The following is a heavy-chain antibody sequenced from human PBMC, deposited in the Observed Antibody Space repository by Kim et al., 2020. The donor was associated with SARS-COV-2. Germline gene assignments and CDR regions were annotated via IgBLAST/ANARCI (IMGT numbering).Heavy chain of an antibody. V-gene: IGHV3-30-3*01. CDR3: ARSAPSGYLASVRY. D-gene: IGHD3-22*01. CDR2: ISYDGSNK. CDR1: GFTFNSYA. J-gene: IGHJ4*02. Sequence: GGSLRLSCAASGFTFNSYAMHWVRQAPGKGLEWVAVISYDGSNKYYSDSVKGRFTISRDSSKNTLYLQMNSLRAEDTAVYYCARSAPSGYLASVRYWGQGTLVTVSS.